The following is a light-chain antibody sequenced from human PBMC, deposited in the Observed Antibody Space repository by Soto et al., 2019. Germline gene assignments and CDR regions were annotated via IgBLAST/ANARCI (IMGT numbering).Light chain of an antibody. J-gene: IGLJ3*02. Sequence: QAVVTQPASLSASPGASASLTCTWRTGINVGSYRIYWYQQKPGSPPQYLLRYKSDSDKQQGSGVPSRFSGSKDASANAGILLISGLQSEDEADYYCVIWHNSAWVFGGGTKLTVL. V-gene: IGLV5-45*01. CDR1: TGINVGSYR. CDR2: YKSDSDK. CDR3: VIWHNSAWV.